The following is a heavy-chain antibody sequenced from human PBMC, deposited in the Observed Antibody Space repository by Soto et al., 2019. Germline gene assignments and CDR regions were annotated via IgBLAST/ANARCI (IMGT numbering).Heavy chain of an antibody. Sequence: EVQLVESGRSLVQPGGSLRLSCAASGFIVSSNYMSWVRQAPGKGLEWVSVIYSGGSTYYADSVKGRFTISRDISKNTLYLQMNSLRAEDTAVYYCARAYRVPTAMPNFWGQGTLVTVSS. J-gene: IGHJ4*02. CDR1: GFIVSSNY. CDR2: IYSGGST. D-gene: IGHD5-18*01. V-gene: IGHV3-66*01. CDR3: ARAYRVPTAMPNF.